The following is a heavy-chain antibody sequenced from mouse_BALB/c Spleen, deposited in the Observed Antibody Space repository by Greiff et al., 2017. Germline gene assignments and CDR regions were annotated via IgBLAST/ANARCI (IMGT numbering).Heavy chain of an antibody. V-gene: IGHV2-9-2*01. Sequence: VQLVESGPGLVAPSQSLSITCTVSGFSLTSYDISWIRQPPGKGLEWLGVIWTGGGTNYNSAFMSRLSISKDNSKSQVFLKMNSLQTDDTAIYYCVRRGIYGSSYAMDYWGQGTSVTVSS. CDR3: VRRGIYGSSYAMDY. CDR1: GFSLTSYD. CDR2: IWTGGGT. J-gene: IGHJ4*01. D-gene: IGHD1-1*01.